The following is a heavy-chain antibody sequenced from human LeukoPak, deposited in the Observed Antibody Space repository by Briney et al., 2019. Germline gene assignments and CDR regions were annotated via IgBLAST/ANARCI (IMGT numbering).Heavy chain of an antibody. Sequence: PGGSLRLSCAASGFTFSSYAMSWVRQAPGKGLEWVSAISGGGGSTYYADSEKGRFTISRDNSKNTLYLQMNSLRAEDTAVYYCAKGPGSSWYYYFDYWGQGTLVTVSS. CDR1: GFTFSSYA. V-gene: IGHV3-23*01. CDR2: ISGGGGST. CDR3: AKGPGSSWYYYFDY. J-gene: IGHJ4*02. D-gene: IGHD6-13*01.